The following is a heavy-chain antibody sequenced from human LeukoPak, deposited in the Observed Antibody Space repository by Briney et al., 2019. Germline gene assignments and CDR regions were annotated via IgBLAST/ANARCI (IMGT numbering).Heavy chain of an antibody. D-gene: IGHD5-12*01. Sequence: GASVRVSCKASGYTFTNYYIHWVRQAPGQGLEWMGIINPTGDSTTYAQKFQGRVTMTEDTSTDTAYMELSSLRSEDTAVYYCATGGSHWGQGTLVTVSS. V-gene: IGHV1-46*01. CDR1: GYTFTNYY. CDR3: ATGGSH. J-gene: IGHJ4*02. CDR2: INPTGDST.